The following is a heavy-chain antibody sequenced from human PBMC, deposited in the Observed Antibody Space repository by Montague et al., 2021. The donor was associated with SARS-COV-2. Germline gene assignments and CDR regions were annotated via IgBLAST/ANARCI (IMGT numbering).Heavy chain of an antibody. J-gene: IGHJ4*02. CDR1: GGSFSGYY. Sequence: SETLSLTCAVYGGSFSGYYWSWIRQPPGKGLEWIRDINHSGSTNYNPSLKSRVTISVDTSTNQFSLELSSVTAADTAVYYCARANGYHFDYWGQGTLVTVSS. V-gene: IGHV4-34*01. D-gene: IGHD1-1*01. CDR2: INHSGST. CDR3: ARANGYHFDY.